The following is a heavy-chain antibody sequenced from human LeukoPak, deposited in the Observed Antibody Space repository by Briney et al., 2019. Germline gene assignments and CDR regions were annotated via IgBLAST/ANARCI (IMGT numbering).Heavy chain of an antibody. CDR2: IYYSGST. CDR1: GGSISSYY. Sequence: SETLSLTCTVSGGSISSYYWSWIRQPPGKGLEWIGYIYYSGSTNYNPSLKSRVTISVDTSKSQFSLKLSSVTAADTAVYYCARHGIAVAPSVWGQGTLVTVSS. J-gene: IGHJ4*02. D-gene: IGHD6-19*01. V-gene: IGHV4-59*01. CDR3: ARHGIAVAPSV.